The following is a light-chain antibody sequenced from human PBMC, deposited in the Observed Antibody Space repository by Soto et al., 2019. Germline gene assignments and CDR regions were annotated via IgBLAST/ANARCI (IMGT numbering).Light chain of an antibody. CDR1: SSNIGSNT. Sequence: QLVLTQPPSASGTPGQRVTISCSGSSSNIGSNTVNWYQQLPGTAPTLLIYSNNQRPSGVPDRFSGSKSGTSASLAISGLQSEDEADYYCAAWDDSLNGWVFGGGTKLTVL. CDR2: SNN. CDR3: AAWDDSLNGWV. V-gene: IGLV1-44*01. J-gene: IGLJ3*02.